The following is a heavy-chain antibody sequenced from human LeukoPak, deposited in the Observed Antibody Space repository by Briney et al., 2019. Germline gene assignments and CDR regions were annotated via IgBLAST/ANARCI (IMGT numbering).Heavy chain of an antibody. CDR2: ISYDGSNK. V-gene: IGHV3-30*01. Sequence: CRILSLAAAGSTLNSYTMRWFRHPPKKRLEWVAVISYDGSNKYYADSVKGRFTISRDNSKNTLYLQMNSLRAEDTAVYYCARDPDYDFWSGYGYYYYYMDVWGKGTTVTVSS. D-gene: IGHD3-3*01. CDR1: GSTLNSYT. J-gene: IGHJ6*03. CDR3: ARDPDYDFWSGYGYYYYYMDV.